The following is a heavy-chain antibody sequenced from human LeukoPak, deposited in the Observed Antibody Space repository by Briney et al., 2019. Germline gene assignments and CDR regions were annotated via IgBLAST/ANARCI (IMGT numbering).Heavy chain of an antibody. CDR1: GYTFTGYY. D-gene: IGHD5-24*01. Sequence: GASVKVSCKASGYTFTGYYMHWVRQAPGQGLEWMGWINTNSGGTNYAQKFQGRVTMTRDTSISTAYMELSRLRSDDTAVYYCARDLGRDGSTADYWGQGTLVTVSS. CDR3: ARDLGRDGSTADY. CDR2: INTNSGGT. V-gene: IGHV1-2*02. J-gene: IGHJ4*02.